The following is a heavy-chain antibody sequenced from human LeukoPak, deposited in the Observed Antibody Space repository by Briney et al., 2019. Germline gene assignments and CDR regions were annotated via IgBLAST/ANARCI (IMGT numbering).Heavy chain of an antibody. D-gene: IGHD3-22*01. CDR2: INSDGSST. CDR1: GFTFGSYW. CDR3: ARYPTYYYDSSGYKEGSYFDY. J-gene: IGHJ4*02. V-gene: IGHV3-74*03. Sequence: PGGSLRLSCAASGFTFGSYWMHWVRQAPGKGLVWVSRINSDGSSTTYADSVKGRFAISRDNAKNSLYLQMNSLRAEDTALYYCARYPTYYYDSSGYKEGSYFDYWGQGTLVTVSS.